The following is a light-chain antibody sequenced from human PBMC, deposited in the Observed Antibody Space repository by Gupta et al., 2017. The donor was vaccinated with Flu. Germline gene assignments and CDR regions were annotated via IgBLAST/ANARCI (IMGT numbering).Light chain of an antibody. J-gene: IGKJ2*01. CDR2: GAS. CDR1: QRVSSRY. V-gene: IGKV3-20*01. CDR3: QQYATSPWT. Sequence: ELVLTQPPGTLSLSPGERVTVSCRASQRVSSRYLAWYQQKPGQAPRLLIYGASVRAAAIPERFSGSGSETDFTLTISGLEPEDFAVYFCQQYATSPWTFGQGTKLEI.